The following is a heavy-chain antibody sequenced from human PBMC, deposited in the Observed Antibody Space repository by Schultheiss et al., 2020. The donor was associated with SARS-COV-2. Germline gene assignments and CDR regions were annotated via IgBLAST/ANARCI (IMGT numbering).Heavy chain of an antibody. CDR1: GYTFTSYD. CDR2: MNPNSGNT. Sequence: ASVKVSCKASGYTFTSYDINWVRQATGQGLEWMGWMNPNSGNTGYAQKFQGRVTITADKSTSTAYMELSSLRSEDTAVYYCARSGDHPHYDFWSGSHDPNFDYWGQGTLVTVSS. J-gene: IGHJ4*02. CDR3: ARSGDHPHYDFWSGSHDPNFDY. D-gene: IGHD3-3*01. V-gene: IGHV1-8*01.